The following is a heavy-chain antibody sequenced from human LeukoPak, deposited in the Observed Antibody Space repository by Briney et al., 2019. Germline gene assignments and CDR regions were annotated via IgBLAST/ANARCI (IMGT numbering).Heavy chain of an antibody. CDR3: AKCLTYDYVWGSYRLGAFDI. V-gene: IGHV3-23*01. CDR2: ISGSGGST. J-gene: IGHJ3*02. CDR1: GFTFSSYA. Sequence: GGSLRLSRAASGFTFSSYAMSWVRQAPGKGLEWVSAISGSGGSTYYADSVKGRFTISRDNSKNTLYLQMNSLRAEDTAVYYCAKCLTYDYVWGSYRLGAFDIWGQGTMVTVSS. D-gene: IGHD3-16*02.